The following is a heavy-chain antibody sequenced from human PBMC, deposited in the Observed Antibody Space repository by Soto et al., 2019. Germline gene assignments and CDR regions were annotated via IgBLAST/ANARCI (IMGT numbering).Heavy chain of an antibody. J-gene: IGHJ4*02. Sequence: PGGSMRLSCVASGFRFSDWYMVLIRQAPGKGLEWVSSISRSGSVKKYADSVKGRFTISKDSAKKSLYLQMDGLTAEDTAVYYCARDFATHCSGSTCYPYAYWGQGALVTVSS. CDR3: ARDFATHCSGSTCYPYAY. CDR1: GFRFSDWY. CDR2: ISRSGSVK. V-gene: IGHV3-11*01. D-gene: IGHD2-15*01.